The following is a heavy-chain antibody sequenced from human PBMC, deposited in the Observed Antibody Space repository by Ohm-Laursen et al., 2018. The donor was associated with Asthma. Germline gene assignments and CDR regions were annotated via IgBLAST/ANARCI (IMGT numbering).Heavy chain of an antibody. Sequence: PSETLSLTCTVSGGSISSGDYYWSWIRQPPGKGLEWIGYIYYSGSTYYNPSLKSRVIISVDTSKNQFSLNLTSVTAADTAVYYCARGAFYYESTGYYFFDHWGQGALVTVSS. CDR3: ARGAFYYESTGYYFFDH. D-gene: IGHD3-22*01. V-gene: IGHV4-30-4*01. CDR1: GGSISSGDYY. J-gene: IGHJ4*02. CDR2: IYYSGST.